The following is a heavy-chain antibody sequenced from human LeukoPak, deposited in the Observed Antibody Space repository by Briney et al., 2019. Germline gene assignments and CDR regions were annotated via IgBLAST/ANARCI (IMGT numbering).Heavy chain of an antibody. CDR3: ASVAVAGTQIDY. CDR1: GGSISDYY. CDR2: IYYSGST. D-gene: IGHD6-19*01. V-gene: IGHV4-59*08. Sequence: PSETLSLTCTVSGGSISDYYCSWIRQPPGKGLEWIGYIYYSGSTNYNPSLKSRVTISVDTSKNQFSLKLSSVTAADTAVYYCASVAVAGTQIDYWGRGTLVTVSS. J-gene: IGHJ4*02.